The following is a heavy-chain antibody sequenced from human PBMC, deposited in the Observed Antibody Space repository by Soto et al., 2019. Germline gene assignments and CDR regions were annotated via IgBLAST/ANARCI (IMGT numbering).Heavy chain of an antibody. J-gene: IGHJ4*02. Sequence: SGTLSLTGTVLGGSISSYYWSWIRKRPGKGLEWIGYIYYSGITNYNPSLKSRVTISIDTSKSHFSLKLTSVTAADTALYYCVRYSRTAAAGFDYWGQGALVTVSS. D-gene: IGHD6-13*01. CDR3: VRYSRTAAAGFDY. CDR1: GGSISSYY. CDR2: IYYSGIT. V-gene: IGHV4-59*01.